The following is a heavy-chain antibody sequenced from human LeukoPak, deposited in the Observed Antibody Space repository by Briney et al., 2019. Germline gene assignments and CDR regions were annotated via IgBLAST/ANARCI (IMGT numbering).Heavy chain of an antibody. V-gene: IGHV3-21*01. D-gene: IGHD1-26*01. CDR2: ISVTSSYI. J-gene: IGHJ3*02. CDR3: AREDSGSYGPGSFDI. Sequence: PGGSLRLSCAASGFTFSNYRMNWVRQAPGKGLEWVSSISVTSSYIYYADSVKGRSTTSRDNANSSLSLQMHSLRAEDTSVYYCAREDSGSYGPGSFDIWGQGTLVTVSS. CDR1: GFTFSNYR.